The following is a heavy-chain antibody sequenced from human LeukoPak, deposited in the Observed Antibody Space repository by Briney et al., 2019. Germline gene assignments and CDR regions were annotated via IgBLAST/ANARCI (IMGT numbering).Heavy chain of an antibody. Sequence: SETLSLTCAVSGYSISSGYYWGWIRQPPGKGLEWIGSIYHSGSTYYNPSLKSRVTISVDTSKNQFSLKLSSVTAADTAVYYCARRTPFYYDSSGYYYFDYWGQGTLVTLSS. CDR3: ARRTPFYYDSSGYYYFDY. J-gene: IGHJ4*02. V-gene: IGHV4-38-2*01. CDR1: GYSISSGYY. D-gene: IGHD3-22*01. CDR2: IYHSGST.